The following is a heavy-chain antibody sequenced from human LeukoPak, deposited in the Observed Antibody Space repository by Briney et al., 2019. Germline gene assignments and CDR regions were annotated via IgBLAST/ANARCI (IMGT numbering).Heavy chain of an antibody. CDR1: GFTFSSYA. J-gene: IGHJ6*02. D-gene: IGHD5-18*01. CDR2: ISYDGNNK. CDR3: ARDHRWLRGYYYYGMDV. V-gene: IGHV3-30-3*01. Sequence: GGSLRLSCAVSGFTFSSYAMHWVRQAPGKGLEGVAVISYDGNNKYYADSVKGRFTISRDNSKNTLYLQMNSLRAEDTAVYYCARDHRWLRGYYYYGMDVWGQGTTVTVSS.